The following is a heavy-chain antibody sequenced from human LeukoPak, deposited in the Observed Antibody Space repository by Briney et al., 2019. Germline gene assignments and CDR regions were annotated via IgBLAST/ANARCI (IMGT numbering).Heavy chain of an antibody. D-gene: IGHD3-16*02. CDR1: GFTFSSYG. V-gene: IGHV3-15*07. CDR3: TTGRTRAFGGVIVPFDY. CDR2: IKSKTDGGTT. J-gene: IGHJ4*02. Sequence: GRSLRLSCAASGFTFSSYGMHWVRQAPGKGLEWVGRIKSKTDGGTTDYAAPVKGRFTISRDDSKNTLYLQMNSLKTEDTAVYYCTTGRTRAFGGVIVPFDYWGQGTLVTVSS.